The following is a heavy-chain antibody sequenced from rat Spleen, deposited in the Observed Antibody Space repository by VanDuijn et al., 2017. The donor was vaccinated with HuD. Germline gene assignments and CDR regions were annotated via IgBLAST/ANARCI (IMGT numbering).Heavy chain of an antibody. CDR3: ARRYDFDY. Sequence: EVQLVESDGGSVQPGRSLKLSCAASGFTFSDYYMAWVRPAPTKGLEWVTTISFDGSSTYYRDSVKGRFTISRDNAKSTLYLQMDSLRSEDTATYYCARRYDFDYWGQGVMVTVSS. D-gene: IGHD1-11*01. J-gene: IGHJ2*01. V-gene: IGHV5-29*01. CDR2: ISFDGSST. CDR1: GFTFSDYY.